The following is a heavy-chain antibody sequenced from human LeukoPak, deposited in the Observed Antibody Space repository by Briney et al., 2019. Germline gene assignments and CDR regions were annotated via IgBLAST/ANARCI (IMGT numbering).Heavy chain of an antibody. CDR2: MYYSGST. CDR1: GGSISSSGYY. D-gene: IGHD1-26*01. J-gene: IGHJ4*02. Sequence: SETLSLTCTVSGGSISSSGYYWGWIRQPPGKGLEWIGSMYYSGSTYYNPSLKSRVTISVDKSKNQFSLKLSSVTAADTAVYYCARDGRFPPEVLPRYFDYWGQGTLVTVSS. CDR3: ARDGRFPPEVLPRYFDY. V-gene: IGHV4-39*07.